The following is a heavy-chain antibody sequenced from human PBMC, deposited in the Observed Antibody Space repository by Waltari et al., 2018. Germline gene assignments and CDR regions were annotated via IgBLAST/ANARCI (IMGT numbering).Heavy chain of an antibody. CDR3: AKLAGKIKGNFDY. D-gene: IGHD3-10*01. CDR2: ISGSGGRT. Sequence: EVQLLESGGGLVQPGGSLRLSCAASGFTFSSYAMSWIRQAPGKGLEWVSAISGSGGRTYYADSVKGRFTISRDNSKNTLYLQMNSLRAEDTAVYYCAKLAGKIKGNFDYWGQGTLVTVSS. J-gene: IGHJ4*02. CDR1: GFTFSSYA. V-gene: IGHV3-23*01.